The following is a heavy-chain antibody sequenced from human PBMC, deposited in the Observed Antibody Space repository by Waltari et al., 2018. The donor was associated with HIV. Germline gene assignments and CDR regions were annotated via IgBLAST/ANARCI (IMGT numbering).Heavy chain of an antibody. J-gene: IGHJ4*02. D-gene: IGHD2-8*02. CDR1: GSTFPNYG. CDR2: ISGSGVTT. Sequence: DVKILESGGGLVQPGGSLTLSCAVSGSTFPNYGMYWVRRAPEKGLGWVSGISGSGVTTYYADSVKGRFTISRDNSKNTVNLQMDNLRANDTAVYYCAQGTGFSTNPFDYWGQGTLVTVSS. CDR3: AQGTGFSTNPFDY. V-gene: IGHV3-23*01.